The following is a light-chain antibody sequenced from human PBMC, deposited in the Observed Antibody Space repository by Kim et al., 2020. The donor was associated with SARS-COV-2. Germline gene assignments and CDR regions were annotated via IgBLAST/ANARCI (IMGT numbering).Light chain of an antibody. Sequence: SYELTQPSSVSVSPGQTARITCSGDVLAKKYVRWFQQKPGQAPVLMIYKDSERPSGIPERFSGSSSGTTVTLTISGAQVEDEADYYCYSAADNNLVLGGGTKLTVL. CDR1: VLAKKY. CDR2: KDS. CDR3: YSAADNNLV. J-gene: IGLJ3*02. V-gene: IGLV3-27*01.